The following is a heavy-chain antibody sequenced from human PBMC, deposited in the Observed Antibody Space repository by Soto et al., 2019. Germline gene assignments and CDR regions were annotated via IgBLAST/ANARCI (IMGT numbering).Heavy chain of an antibody. V-gene: IGHV1-18*01. CDR2: ISAYNGNT. D-gene: IGHD6-13*01. CDR3: ATAAYSTSWYDF. J-gene: IGHJ5*01. Sequence: ASVKVSCKASGYTFTSYGISWVRQAPGQGLEWMGWISAYNGNTNYAQKLQGRVTMTTDTSTSTAYMELSSLRSEDTAVYYCATAAYSTSWYDFWGQGTLVTVSS. CDR1: GYTFTSYG.